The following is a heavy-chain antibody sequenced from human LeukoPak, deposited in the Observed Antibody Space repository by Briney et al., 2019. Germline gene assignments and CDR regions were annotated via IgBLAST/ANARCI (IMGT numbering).Heavy chain of an antibody. D-gene: IGHD2-15*01. CDR3: ARVVADNWFDP. J-gene: IGHJ5*02. CDR2: IYPGDSDT. Sequence: GASLKISCNGSGSTFSNYYIAWVRQMPGKGLEWMGIIYPGDSDTRYSPSFQGQVSISADKSISTAYLQWSSLKASDTAMYYCARVVADNWFDPWGQGTLVTVSS. CDR1: GSTFSNYY. V-gene: IGHV5-51*01.